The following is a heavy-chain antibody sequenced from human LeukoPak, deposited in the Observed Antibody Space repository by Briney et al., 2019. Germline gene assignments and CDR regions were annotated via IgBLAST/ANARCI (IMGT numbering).Heavy chain of an antibody. J-gene: IGHJ5*02. CDR2: INPNSGGT. D-gene: IGHD3-10*01. Sequence: ASVKVSCKAPGYTFTGYYMHWVRQAPGQGLEWMGWINPNSGGTNYAQKFQSRVTMTRDTSISTAYMELSRLRSDDTAVYYCARAGRVRGTNWFDPWGQGTLVTVSS. CDR3: ARAGRVRGTNWFDP. CDR1: GYTFTGYY. V-gene: IGHV1-2*02.